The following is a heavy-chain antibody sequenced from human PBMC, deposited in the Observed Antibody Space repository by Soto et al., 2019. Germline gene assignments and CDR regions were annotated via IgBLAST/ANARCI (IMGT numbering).Heavy chain of an antibody. J-gene: IGHJ4*02. CDR1: GYTFTSYA. D-gene: IGHD5-18*01. CDR2: INAGNGNT. V-gene: IGHV1-3*01. Sequence: ASVKVSCTASGYTFTSYAMHWVRQAPGQRLEWMGWINAGNGNTKYSQKFQGRVTITRDTSASTAYMELSSLRSEDTAVYYCARDGYSYGYPLDYWGQGTLVTVSS. CDR3: ARDGYSYGYPLDY.